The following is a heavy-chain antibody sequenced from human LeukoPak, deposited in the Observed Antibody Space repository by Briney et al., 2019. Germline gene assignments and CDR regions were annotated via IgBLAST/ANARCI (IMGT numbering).Heavy chain of an antibody. J-gene: IGHJ5*02. Sequence: SETLSLTCTVSGGSISSGGYYWSWIRQHPGKGLEWIGYIYYSGSTYYNPSLKSRVTISVDTSKNQFSLKLSSVTAADTAGYYCARYSKSGLLGNWFDPWGQGTLVTVSP. CDR2: IYYSGST. D-gene: IGHD5-12*01. CDR1: GGSISSGGYY. CDR3: ARYSKSGLLGNWFDP. V-gene: IGHV4-31*03.